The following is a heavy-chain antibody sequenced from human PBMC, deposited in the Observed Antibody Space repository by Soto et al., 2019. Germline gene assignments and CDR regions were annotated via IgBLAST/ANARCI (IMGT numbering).Heavy chain of an antibody. Sequence: PGGSLRLSCAASGFTFTRYSMNWVRQAPGKGLEWVSSISSTTNYIYYGDSMKGRFTISRDNAKNSLYLEMNSLRAEDTAVYYCARGSEDLTSNFDYWGQGTPPTASS. CDR3: ARGSEDLTSNFDY. CDR2: ISSTTNYI. V-gene: IGHV3-21*06. CDR1: GFTFTRYS. J-gene: IGHJ4*02.